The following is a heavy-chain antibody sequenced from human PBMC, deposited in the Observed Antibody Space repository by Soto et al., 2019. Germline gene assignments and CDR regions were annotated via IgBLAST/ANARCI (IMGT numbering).Heavy chain of an antibody. V-gene: IGHV4-39*01. J-gene: IGHJ6*02. CDR3: AIQQLVHYYDGMDV. CDR1: GGSISSSSYY. Sequence: QLQLQESGPGLVKPSATLSLTCTVSGGSISSSSYYWGWIRQPPGKALEWIGSIYYSGSTYYNPSLTIRVIISVATSKNQFSLQLSAVTAADTAVYYCAIQQLVHYYDGMDVWGQVTTVPVSS. D-gene: IGHD6-13*01. CDR2: IYYSGST.